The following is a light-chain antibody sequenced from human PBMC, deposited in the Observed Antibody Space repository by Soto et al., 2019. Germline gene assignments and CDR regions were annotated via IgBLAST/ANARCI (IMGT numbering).Light chain of an antibody. CDR2: KNS. J-gene: IGLJ2*01. CDR3: YSAADNTGI. Sequence: SYELTQPSSVSVSPGQTARITCSGDVLARKNARWFQHKPGQAPLLVIYKNSERPSGIPERFSGSTSGTTATLTISGAHIEDEADYYGYSAADNTGIFGGGTKLTVL. V-gene: IGLV3-27*01. CDR1: VLARKN.